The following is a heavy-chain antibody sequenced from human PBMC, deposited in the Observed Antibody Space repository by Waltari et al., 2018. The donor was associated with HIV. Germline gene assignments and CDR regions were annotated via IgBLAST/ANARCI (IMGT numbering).Heavy chain of an antibody. CDR1: GYTFTNYG. D-gene: IGHD3-22*01. J-gene: IGHJ4*02. Sequence: QVHLVQSGAELRKPGASVTVSCKASGYTFTNYGITWVRQAPGQGLEWMGWISGYHGDTKYAQKVRGRVTMTTDTSTSTAYLGMGSLRFDDTSVYYCARDHYYGSSGYYSDYWGQGTLVTVSS. V-gene: IGHV1-18*01. CDR3: ARDHYYGSSGYYSDY. CDR2: ISGYHGDT.